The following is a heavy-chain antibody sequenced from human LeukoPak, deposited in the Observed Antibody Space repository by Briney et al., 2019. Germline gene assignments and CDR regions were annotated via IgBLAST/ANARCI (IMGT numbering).Heavy chain of an antibody. Sequence: GGSLRLSCAASGFAFSNYWMHWVRQAPGKGLVWVSRTNTDGSSTNYADSVKGRFTISRDNAKNTLHLQMYSLRADDTAVYYCARDQGTMTTFDYWGQGTLVTVSS. J-gene: IGHJ4*02. D-gene: IGHD3-16*01. CDR1: GFAFSNYW. V-gene: IGHV3-74*01. CDR3: ARDQGTMTTFDY. CDR2: TNTDGSST.